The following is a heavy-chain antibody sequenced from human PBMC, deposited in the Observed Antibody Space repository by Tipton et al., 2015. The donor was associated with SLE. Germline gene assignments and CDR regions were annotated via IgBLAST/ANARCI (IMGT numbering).Heavy chain of an antibody. D-gene: IGHD6-6*01. CDR1: GGSISSSGFY. CDR2: LFCGGRT. CDR3: AWPYSISWFS. Sequence: TLSLTCNVSGGSISSSGFYWGWIRQPPGKGLEWIGSLFCGGRTYYNPSLKGRVTLLLESSKNQFSLKLPSVTAADTAVYLCAWPYSISWFSWGQGSLVTVFS. V-gene: IGHV4-39*07. J-gene: IGHJ5*02.